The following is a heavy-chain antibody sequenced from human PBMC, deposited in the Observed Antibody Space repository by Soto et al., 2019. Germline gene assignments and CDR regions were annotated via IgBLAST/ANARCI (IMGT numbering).Heavy chain of an antibody. CDR3: TTDGRENYYYYGMDV. J-gene: IGHJ6*02. CDR2: IKSKTDGGTT. Sequence: PGGSLRLSCAASGFTFSNAWMSWVRQAPGKGLEWVGRIKSKTDGGTTDYAAPVKGRFTISRDDSKNTLYLQMNSLKTEDTAVYYCTTDGRENYYYYGMDVWGQGTTVTVSS. V-gene: IGHV3-15*01. CDR1: GFTFSNAW.